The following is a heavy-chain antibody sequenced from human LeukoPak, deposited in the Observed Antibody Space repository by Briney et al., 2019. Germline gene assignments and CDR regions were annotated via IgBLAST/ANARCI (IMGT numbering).Heavy chain of an antibody. V-gene: IGHV3-7*04. D-gene: IGHD1-26*01. CDR2: IKQGGSAK. CDR1: GLTFSSFW. J-gene: IGHJ4*02. CDR3: ARAQSGSQGSLVYFDY. Sequence: PGGSLRLSCAASGLTFSSFWMSWVRQAPGKGLEWVANIKQGGSAKYYVDSVKGRFTISRDNAKNSLYLEMYSLRAEDTAVYYCARAQSGSQGSLVYFDYWGQGTLVTVSS.